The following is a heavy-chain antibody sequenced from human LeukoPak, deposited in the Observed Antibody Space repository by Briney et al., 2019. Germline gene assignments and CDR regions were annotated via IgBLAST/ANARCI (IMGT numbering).Heavy chain of an antibody. Sequence: GGSLRLSCAASGFTFSSYDMHWVRQATGKGLEWVSAIGTAGDTYYPGSVKGRFTSSRENAKNSLYLQMNSLRAGDTAVYYCARRAYCGGDCYRAPGYFDLWGRGTLVTVSS. CDR3: ARRAYCGGDCYRAPGYFDL. J-gene: IGHJ2*01. D-gene: IGHD2-21*02. V-gene: IGHV3-13*01. CDR2: IGTAGDT. CDR1: GFTFSSYD.